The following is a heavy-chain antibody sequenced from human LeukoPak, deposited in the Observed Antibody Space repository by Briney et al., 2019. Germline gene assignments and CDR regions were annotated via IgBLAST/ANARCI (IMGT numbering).Heavy chain of an antibody. CDR2: ISGSGGST. V-gene: IGHV3-23*01. CDR3: AKMGGYSGYDYADYFDY. Sequence: GSLRLSCAASGFTFSNSAMSWVRRAPGKGLEWVSAISGSGGSTYYADSVKGRFTISRDNSKNTLYLQMNSLRAEDTAVYYCAKMGGYSGYDYADYFDYWGQGTLVTVSS. CDR1: GFTFSNSA. D-gene: IGHD5-12*01. J-gene: IGHJ4*02.